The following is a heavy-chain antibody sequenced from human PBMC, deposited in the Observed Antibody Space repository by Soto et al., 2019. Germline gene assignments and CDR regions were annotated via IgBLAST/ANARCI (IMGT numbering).Heavy chain of an antibody. V-gene: IGHV3-49*04. CDR3: TRAEGYCSGGSCLAPDY. J-gene: IGHJ4*02. CDR2: IRSKAYGGTT. CDR1: GFTFGDYA. Sequence: SLRLSCTAAGFTFGDYAMSWVRQAPGKGLEWVGFIRSKAYGGTTEYAASVKGRLTISRDGSKSIAYLQMNSLKTEDTAVYYCTRAEGYCSGGSCLAPDYWGQGTLVTVSS. D-gene: IGHD2-15*01.